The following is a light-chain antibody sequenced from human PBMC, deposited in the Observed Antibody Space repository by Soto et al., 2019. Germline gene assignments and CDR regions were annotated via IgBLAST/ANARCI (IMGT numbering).Light chain of an antibody. CDR2: AAS. CDR3: QQNYSVTWT. V-gene: IGKV1-39*01. CDR1: QGISTY. Sequence: DIQMTQSPSSLSASVGDRLTITCRASQGISTYLNWYQQKPGKAPKLLIYAASTLQSGVPSRFSGSGSETDFTLTISSLQPEDFATYSCQQNYSVTWTFGQGTKVEIK. J-gene: IGKJ1*01.